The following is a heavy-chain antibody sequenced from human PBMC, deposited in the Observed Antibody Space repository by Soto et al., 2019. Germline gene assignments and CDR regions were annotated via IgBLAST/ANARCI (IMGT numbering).Heavy chain of an antibody. CDR2: ISSSSSYI. D-gene: IGHD3-10*01. Sequence: GGSLRLSCAASGFTFSSYSMNWVRQAPGKGLEWVSSISSSSSYIYYADSVKGRFTISRDNAKNSLYLQMNSLRAEDTAVYYCARDREEEAWRELLYYGMDVWGQGTTVTVSS. CDR1: GFTFSSYS. J-gene: IGHJ6*02. V-gene: IGHV3-21*01. CDR3: ARDREEEAWRELLYYGMDV.